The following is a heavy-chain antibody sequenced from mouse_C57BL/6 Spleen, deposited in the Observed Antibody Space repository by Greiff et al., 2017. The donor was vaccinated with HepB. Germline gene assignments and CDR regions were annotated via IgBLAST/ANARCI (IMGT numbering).Heavy chain of an antibody. D-gene: IGHD3-2*02. CDR1: GYTFTDYN. J-gene: IGHJ2*01. Sequence: EVQLQQSGPELVKPGASVKMSCKASGYTFTDYNMHWVKQSHGQSLEWIGYINPNNGGTSYNQKFKGKATLTVNKSSSTAYMELRSLTSEDSAVYYWARTAQAIFDYWGQGTTLTVSS. CDR2: INPNNGGT. V-gene: IGHV1-22*01. CDR3: ARTAQAIFDY.